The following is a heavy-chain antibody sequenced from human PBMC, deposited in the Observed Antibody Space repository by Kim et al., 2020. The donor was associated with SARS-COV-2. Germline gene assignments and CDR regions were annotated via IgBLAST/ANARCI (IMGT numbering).Heavy chain of an antibody. CDR2: ISSSSSYT. CDR1: GFTFSDYY. Sequence: GGSLRLSCAASGFTFSDYYMSWIRQAPGKGLEWVSYISSSSSYTNYADSVKGRFTISRDNAKNSLYLQMNSLRAEDTAVYYCARDSAVRGWKDYWGQGTLVTVSS. V-gene: IGHV3-11*05. CDR3: ARDSAVRGWKDY. D-gene: IGHD1-1*01. J-gene: IGHJ4*02.